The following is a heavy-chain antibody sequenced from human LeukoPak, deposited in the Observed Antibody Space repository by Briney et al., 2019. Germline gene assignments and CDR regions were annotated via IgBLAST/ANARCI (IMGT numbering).Heavy chain of an antibody. CDR1: GYTFTSYG. CDR2: INPSGGRT. V-gene: IGHV1-46*01. CDR3: ARDHNFWSGYLGASSAFDI. D-gene: IGHD3-3*01. J-gene: IGHJ3*02. Sequence: ASVKVSCKASGYTFTSYGISWVRQAPGQGLEWMGIINPSGGRTSYAQKFQGRVTMTRDTSTSTVYMELSSLRSEDTAVYYCARDHNFWSGYLGASSAFDIWGQGTMVIVSS.